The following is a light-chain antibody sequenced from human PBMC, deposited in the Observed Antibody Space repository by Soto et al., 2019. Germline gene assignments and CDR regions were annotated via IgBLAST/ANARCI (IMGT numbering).Light chain of an antibody. Sequence: QSALTQPRSVSGSPGQSVTISCTGTISDVGGYDFVSWYQHHPGKAPKLMIYDVIKRPSGVPDRLSGSKSGNTASLTISGLQAEDEADYYCCSYAGRYSWVFGGGTKLTVL. J-gene: IGLJ3*02. CDR1: ISDVGGYDF. CDR2: DVI. V-gene: IGLV2-11*01. CDR3: CSYAGRYSWV.